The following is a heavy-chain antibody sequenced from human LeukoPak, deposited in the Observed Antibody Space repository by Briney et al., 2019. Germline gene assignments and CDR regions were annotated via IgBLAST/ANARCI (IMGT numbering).Heavy chain of an antibody. J-gene: IGHJ4*02. CDR1: GYTFTSYG. V-gene: IGHV1-2*02. D-gene: IGHD3-9*01. CDR2: INPNSGGT. CDR3: ARGRDILTGYYKVPEFDY. Sequence: ASVKVSCKASGYTFTSYGISWVRQAPGQGLEWMGWINPNSGGTNYAQKFQGRVTMTRDTSISTAYMELSRLRSDDTAVYYCARGRDILTGYYKVPEFDYWGQGTLVTVSS.